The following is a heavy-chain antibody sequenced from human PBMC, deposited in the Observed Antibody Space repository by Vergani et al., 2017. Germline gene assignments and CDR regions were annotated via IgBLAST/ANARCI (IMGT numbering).Heavy chain of an antibody. Sequence: QVQLVQSGAEVKKPGASVKVSCKASGYTFTSYGISWVRQAPGQGLEWMGWISAYNGNTNYAQKLQGRVTMTTDTSTSTAYMELRSLRSDDTAVYYCAKDRAYCGGDCYPPRDYYYYYGMDVWGQGTTVTVSS. J-gene: IGHJ6*02. CDR3: AKDRAYCGGDCYPPRDYYYYYGMDV. CDR1: GYTFTSYG. CDR2: ISAYNGNT. V-gene: IGHV1-18*04. D-gene: IGHD2-21*02.